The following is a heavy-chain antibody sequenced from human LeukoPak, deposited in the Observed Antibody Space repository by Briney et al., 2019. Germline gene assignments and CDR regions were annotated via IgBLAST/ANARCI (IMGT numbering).Heavy chain of an antibody. Sequence: SETLSLTCAVSGYSISSGYYWGWIRPPPGKGLEWIGTIYHNGNTYYNPSLKSRVIISVDTSKNQFSLKLSSVTAADTAVYYCARVRYNYGDSDYWGQGTLVTVSS. J-gene: IGHJ4*02. V-gene: IGHV4-38-2*01. D-gene: IGHD5-18*01. CDR3: ARVRYNYGDSDY. CDR1: GYSISSGYY. CDR2: IYHNGNT.